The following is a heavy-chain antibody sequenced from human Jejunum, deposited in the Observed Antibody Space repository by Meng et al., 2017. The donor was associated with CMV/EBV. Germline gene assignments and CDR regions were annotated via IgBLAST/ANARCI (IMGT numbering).Heavy chain of an antibody. V-gene: IGHV7-4-1*02. CDR3: TRGDGDHSSKFDY. Sequence: KPSGYRFITYGINWVRQAPGQRLEWMGWINTNTGNPTYAQDFTGRFVFSLDTSVSTTYLQINSLRTEDSAVYYCTRGDGDHSSKFDYWGQGTLVTVSS. D-gene: IGHD5-24*01. CDR2: INTNTGNP. CDR1: GYRFITYG. J-gene: IGHJ4*02.